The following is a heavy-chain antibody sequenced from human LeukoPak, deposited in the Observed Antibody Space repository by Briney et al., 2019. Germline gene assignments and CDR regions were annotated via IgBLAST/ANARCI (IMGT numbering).Heavy chain of an antibody. CDR1: RGSIISGDHY. D-gene: IGHD3-10*01. Sequence: SETLSLTCTVSRGSIISGDHYWGWIRHSPGKGPEWIGSIYYSGSTFYNPYLESRVTIFVDTAKNQFSLNLTSVTASDTSIYYCARVQGDYASRDYWFDPWGQGTLVTVSA. J-gene: IGHJ5*02. V-gene: IGHV4-39*01. CDR2: IYYSGST. CDR3: ARVQGDYASRDYWFDP.